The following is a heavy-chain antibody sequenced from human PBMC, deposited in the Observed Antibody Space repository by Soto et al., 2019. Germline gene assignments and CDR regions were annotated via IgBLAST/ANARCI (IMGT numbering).Heavy chain of an antibody. CDR2: ISGSGGST. CDR3: AKEDSSSSPRGYYYYGMDV. D-gene: IGHD6-13*01. CDR1: GFTFSSYA. J-gene: IGHJ6*02. Sequence: PGGSLRLSXAASGFTFSSYAMSWVRQAPGKGLEWGSAISGSGGSTYYADHVKGPFTIARDNSKHALYLQMNSLRAEDTAVYYCAKEDSSSSPRGYYYYGMDVWGQGTMVTVSS. V-gene: IGHV3-23*01.